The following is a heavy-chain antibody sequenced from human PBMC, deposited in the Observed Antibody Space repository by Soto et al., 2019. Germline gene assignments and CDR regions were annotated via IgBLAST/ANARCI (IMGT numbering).Heavy chain of an antibody. CDR1: GFTVSNNY. CDR3: PPPAGGGGY. CDR2: IYSGGYT. V-gene: IGHV3-53*01. Sequence: EVQLVESGGGLIQPGGSLRLSCAVSGFTVSNNYMSWVRQAPGKGLEGVSVIYSGGYTAYGDSVKGRFTISRDNSKNTLYLKMKTLGAPDTAGYFWPPPAGGGGYWGQGTLVTVSS. J-gene: IGHJ4*02. D-gene: IGHD3-10*01.